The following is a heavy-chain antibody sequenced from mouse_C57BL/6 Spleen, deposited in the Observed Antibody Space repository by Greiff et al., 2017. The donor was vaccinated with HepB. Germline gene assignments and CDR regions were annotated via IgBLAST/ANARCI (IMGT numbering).Heavy chain of an antibody. CDR1: GFTFSDYG. D-gene: IGHD2-1*01. J-gene: IGHJ4*01. CDR3: ARGYYDYYAMDY. Sequence: EVQLVDSGGGLVKPGGSLKLSCAASGFTFSDYGMHWVSQAPEKGLEWVAYISSGSSTIYYADTVKGRFTISRDNAKNTLFLQMTSLRSEDTAMYYCARGYYDYYAMDYWGQGTSVTVSS. V-gene: IGHV5-17*01. CDR2: ISSGSSTI.